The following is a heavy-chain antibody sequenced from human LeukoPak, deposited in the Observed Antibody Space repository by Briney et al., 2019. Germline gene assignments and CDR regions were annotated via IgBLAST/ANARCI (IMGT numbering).Heavy chain of an antibody. Sequence: GASVKVSCKASGYTFTSYYMHWVRQAPGQGLEWMGIINPSGGSTSYAQKFQGRVTMTEDTSTDTAYMELSSLRSEDTAVYYCATAHSGSYTYYFDYWGQGTLVTVSS. CDR3: ATAHSGSYTYYFDY. J-gene: IGHJ4*02. CDR1: GYTFTSYY. D-gene: IGHD1-26*01. V-gene: IGHV1-46*01. CDR2: INPSGGST.